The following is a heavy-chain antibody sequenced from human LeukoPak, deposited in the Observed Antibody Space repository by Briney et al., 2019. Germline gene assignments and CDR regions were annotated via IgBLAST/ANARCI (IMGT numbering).Heavy chain of an antibody. CDR1: GYTFTSYA. Sequence: ASVKVSCKASGYTFTSYAMHWVRQAPGQRLEWMGWINAGNGNTKYSQKFQGRVTITRDTSASTAYMELSSLRSEDTAVYYCARGVSIPFKGNGMDVWGQGTTVTVSS. CDR3: ARGVSIPFKGNGMDV. CDR2: INAGNGNT. V-gene: IGHV1-3*01. J-gene: IGHJ6*02. D-gene: IGHD3-3*02.